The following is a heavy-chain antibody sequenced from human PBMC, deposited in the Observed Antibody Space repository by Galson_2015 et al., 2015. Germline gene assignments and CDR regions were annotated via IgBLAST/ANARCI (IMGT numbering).Heavy chain of an antibody. CDR3: ARAGLVVPAAMGGYYYYGMDV. V-gene: IGHV1-2*06. J-gene: IGHJ6*02. CDR2: INPNSGGT. D-gene: IGHD2-2*01. CDR1: GYTFTGYY. Sequence: SVKVSCKASGYTFTGYYMHWVRQAPGQGLEWMGRINPNSGGTDYAQKFQGRVTMTRDTSISTAYMELSRLRSDDTAVYYCARAGLVVPAAMGGYYYYGMDVWGQGTTVTVSS.